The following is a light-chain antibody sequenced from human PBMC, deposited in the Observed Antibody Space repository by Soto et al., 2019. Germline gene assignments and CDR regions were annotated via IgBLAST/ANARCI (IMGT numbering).Light chain of an antibody. CDR3: SSYAGSNNPWV. Sequence: QSALTQPPSASGSPGQSVTISCTGTSSDVGGYNYVSWYQQYPGKAPKLMTYEVNKRPSGVPDRFSGSKSGNTASLTVSGLPAEDEADYYCSSYAGSNNPWVFGGGTKLTVL. CDR1: SSDVGGYNY. V-gene: IGLV2-8*01. CDR2: EVN. J-gene: IGLJ3*02.